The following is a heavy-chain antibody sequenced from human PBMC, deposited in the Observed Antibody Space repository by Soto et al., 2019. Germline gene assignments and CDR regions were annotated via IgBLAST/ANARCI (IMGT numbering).Heavy chain of an antibody. V-gene: IGHV3-33*01. CDR1: GFTFSSYG. D-gene: IGHD6-13*01. J-gene: IGHJ6*02. CDR2: IWYDGSNN. Sequence: QVQLVESGGGVVQPGRSLRLSCAASGFTFSSYGMHWVRQAPGKGLEWVAVIWYDGSNNYYADSVKGRFAISRDNSKNTQYLQMNSLRAEDTAVYYWARDIAAAGTSYYYYGMDVWGQGTTVTVSS. CDR3: ARDIAAAGTSYYYYGMDV.